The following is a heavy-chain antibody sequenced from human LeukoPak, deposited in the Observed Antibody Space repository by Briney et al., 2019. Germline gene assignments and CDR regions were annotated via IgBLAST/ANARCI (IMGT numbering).Heavy chain of an antibody. V-gene: IGHV3-21*01. CDR3: ARDPYSGNYGNYYYYYMDV. D-gene: IGHD1-26*01. Sequence: GGSLRLSCAASGFPFSNYNMNWVRQAPGKAMEWVSSIISSGTYNFYADSVRGRFTISRDNAKNSLYLQMDSLGPEDTAVYYCARDPYSGNYGNYYYYYMDVWGKGTTVTISS. J-gene: IGHJ6*03. CDR2: IISSGTYN. CDR1: GFPFSNYN.